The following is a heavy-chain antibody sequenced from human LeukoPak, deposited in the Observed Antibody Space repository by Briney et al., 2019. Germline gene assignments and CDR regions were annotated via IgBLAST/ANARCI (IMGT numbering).Heavy chain of an antibody. J-gene: IGHJ6*02. CDR2: MNPNSGNT. CDR3: ARGQNVVLRFLEWLPGVYYYYGMDV. D-gene: IGHD3-3*01. V-gene: IGHV1-8*01. CDR1: GYTFTSYD. Sequence: ASVKVSCKASGYTFTSYDINWVRQATGQGLEWMGWMNPNSGNTGYAQKFQGRVTMTRNTSISTAYMELSSLRSEDTAVYYCARGQNVVLRFLEWLPGVYYYYGMDVWGQGTTVTVSS.